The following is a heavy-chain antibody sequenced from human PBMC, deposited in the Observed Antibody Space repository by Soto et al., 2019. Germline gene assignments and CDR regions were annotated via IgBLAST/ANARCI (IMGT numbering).Heavy chain of an antibody. CDR1: GGSISSGGYY. V-gene: IGHV4-31*03. CDR2: IYYSGST. Sequence: PSETLSLTCTVSGGSISSGGYYWSWIRQHPGKGLEWIGYIYYSGSTYYNPSLKSRVTISVDTSKNQFSLKLSSVTAADTARYYCARTCGGRGYHHDWGQGMMVTVSS. D-gene: IGHD2-21*01. CDR3: ARTCGGRGYHHD. J-gene: IGHJ4*02.